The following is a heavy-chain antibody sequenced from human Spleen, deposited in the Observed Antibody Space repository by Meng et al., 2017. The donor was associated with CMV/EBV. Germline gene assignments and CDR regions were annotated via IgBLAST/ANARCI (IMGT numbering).Heavy chain of an antibody. CDR2: IYPGDSDT. V-gene: IGHV5-51*01. CDR3: ARSYYNDPGRFWFDP. Sequence: GGSLRLSCKGSGYSFTSYWIGWVRQMPGKGLEWMGIIYPGDSDTRYSPSFQGQVTISADKSISTAYLQWSSLKASDTAMYYCARSYYNDPGRFWFDPWGQGTLVTVSS. CDR1: GYSFTSYW. D-gene: IGHD3-22*01. J-gene: IGHJ5*02.